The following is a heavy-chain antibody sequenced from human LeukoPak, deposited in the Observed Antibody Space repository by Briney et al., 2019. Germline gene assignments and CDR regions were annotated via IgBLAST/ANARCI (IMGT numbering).Heavy chain of an antibody. J-gene: IGHJ4*02. V-gene: IGHV1-8*01. D-gene: IGHD3-3*01. CDR2: MNPNSGNT. CDR3: ARRYYDFWSGSYYFDY. Sequence: ASVKVSCKASGYTFTSYDINWVRQATGHGLEWMGWMNPNSGNTGYAQKFQGRVTMTRNTSISTAYMELSSLRSEDTAVYYCARRYYDFWSGSYYFDYWGQGTLVTVSS. CDR1: GYTFTSYD.